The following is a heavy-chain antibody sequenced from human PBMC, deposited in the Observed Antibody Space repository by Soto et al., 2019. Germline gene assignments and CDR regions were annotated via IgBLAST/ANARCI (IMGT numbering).Heavy chain of an antibody. Sequence: GGPVKGSFQASRYTFTCYYMYWGRHAPGQGLEWMGIINPSGGSTSYAQKFQGRVTMTRDTSTSTVYMELSSLRSEDTAVYYCARAGTTVTTFWGYWGQGTLVTVSS. CDR1: RYTFTCYY. CDR2: INPSGGST. J-gene: IGHJ4*02. D-gene: IGHD4-17*01. CDR3: ARAGTTVTTFWGY. V-gene: IGHV1-46*01.